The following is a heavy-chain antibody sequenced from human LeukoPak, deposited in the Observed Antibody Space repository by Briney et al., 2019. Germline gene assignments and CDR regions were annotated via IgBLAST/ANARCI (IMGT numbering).Heavy chain of an antibody. D-gene: IGHD2-15*01. V-gene: IGHV1-69*04. CDR3: ARDPGGYCSGGSCFVPYYFDY. Sequence: SVKVSCKASGGTFSSYTISWVRQAPGQGLEWMGRIIPILGIANYAQKFQGRVTITADKSTSTAYMELSSLRSEDTAVYYCARDPGGYCSGGSCFVPYYFDYWGQGTLVTVSS. CDR1: GGTFSSYT. J-gene: IGHJ4*02. CDR2: IIPILGIA.